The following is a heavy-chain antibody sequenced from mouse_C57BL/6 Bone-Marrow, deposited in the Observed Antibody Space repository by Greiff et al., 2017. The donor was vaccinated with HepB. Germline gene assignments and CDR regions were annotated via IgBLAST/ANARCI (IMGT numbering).Heavy chain of an antibody. Sequence: VKLQQPGTELVKPGASVKLSCKASGYTFTSYWMHWVKQRPGQGLEWIGNINPSNGGTNYNEKFKSKATLTVDKSSSTAYMQLSSLTSEDSAVYYCARPRITTVVEEFAYWGQGTLVTVSA. CDR2: INPSNGGT. D-gene: IGHD1-1*01. CDR1: GYTFTSYW. J-gene: IGHJ3*01. V-gene: IGHV1-53*01. CDR3: ARPRITTVVEEFAY.